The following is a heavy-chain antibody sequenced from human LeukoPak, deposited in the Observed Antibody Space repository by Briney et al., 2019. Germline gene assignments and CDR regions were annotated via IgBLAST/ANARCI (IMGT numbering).Heavy chain of an antibody. CDR3: ARDPVEWAVAGTPVWYYFDY. D-gene: IGHD6-19*01. CDR1: GFTFSSYA. CDR2: ISYDGSNK. Sequence: PGGSLRLSCAASGFTFSSYAMHWVRQAPGKGLEWVAVISYDGSNKYYAGSVKGRFTISRDNSKNTLYLQMNSLRAEDTAVYYCARDPVEWAVAGTPVWYYFDYWGQGTQVTVSS. V-gene: IGHV3-30-3*01. J-gene: IGHJ4*02.